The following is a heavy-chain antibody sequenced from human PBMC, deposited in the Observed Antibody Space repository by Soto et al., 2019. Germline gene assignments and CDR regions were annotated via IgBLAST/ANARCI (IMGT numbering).Heavy chain of an antibody. CDR2: IGTAGDT. Sequence: EVQLVESGGGLVQPGGSLRLSCAASGFTFSSYDMHWVRQATGKGLEWVSAIGTAGDTYYPGSVKGRFTISRENAKNSLYLQMNSLRAGDTTAYCYARLVGTLYALDVWGQGTTVTVSS. CDR3: ARLVGTLYALDV. CDR1: GFTFSSYD. J-gene: IGHJ6*02. V-gene: IGHV3-13*04. D-gene: IGHD2-15*01.